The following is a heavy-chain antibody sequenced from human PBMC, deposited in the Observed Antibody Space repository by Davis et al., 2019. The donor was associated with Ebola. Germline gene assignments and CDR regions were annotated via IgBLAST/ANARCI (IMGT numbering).Heavy chain of an antibody. CDR3: ATTQWLREFDN. Sequence: GGSLRLSCTASGFTVPSNHMSWVRQAPGKGLEWVSVIYDQSTAYADAVRGRFIISRDKSNNTLYLEMSSLRVDDTAVYYCATTQWLREFDNWGQGTLVTVSS. J-gene: IGHJ4*02. CDR2: IYDQST. V-gene: IGHV3-53*05. D-gene: IGHD6-19*01. CDR1: GFTVPSNH.